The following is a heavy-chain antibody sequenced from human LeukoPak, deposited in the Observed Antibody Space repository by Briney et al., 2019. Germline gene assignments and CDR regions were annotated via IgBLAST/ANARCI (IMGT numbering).Heavy chain of an antibody. D-gene: IGHD6-19*01. CDR1: GFTFSSYG. J-gene: IGHJ4*02. CDR3: ARRSQWLVDY. CDR2: INHSGST. Sequence: SLRLSCVASGFTFSSYGMHWIRQPPGKGLEWIGEINHSGSTNYNPSLKSRVTISVDTSKNQFSLKLSSVTAADTAVYYCARRSQWLVDYWGQGTLVTVSS. V-gene: IGHV4-34*01.